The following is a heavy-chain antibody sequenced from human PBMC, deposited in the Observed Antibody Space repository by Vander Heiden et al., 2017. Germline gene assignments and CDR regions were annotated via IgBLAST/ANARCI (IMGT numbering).Heavy chain of an antibody. CDR2: IKQDGSDK. CDR3: ARVAVDGNLDY. V-gene: IGHV3-7*04. J-gene: IGHJ4*02. CDR1: GFTFSRYW. Sequence: EVQLLQSGGGLVQPGGSLRLSCAASGFTFSRYWMSWVRQAPGKGLEWVANIKQDGSDKYDVDSVKGRFTISRDNAKHSLYMNLNSLSAEDTAVYYYARVAVDGNLDYWGQGPMVTVYS. D-gene: IGHD6-19*01.